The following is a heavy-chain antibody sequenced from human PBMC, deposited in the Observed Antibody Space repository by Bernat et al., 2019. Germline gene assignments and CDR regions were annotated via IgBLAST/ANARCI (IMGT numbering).Heavy chain of an antibody. Sequence: EVQLVESGGGLVKPGGSLRLSCAASGFTFSSYSMNWVRQAPGKGLEWVSSITSSSSFIYYADSMQGRFTISRDNARNSLYLQMNSLRAEDTAVYYCAKDMSSIMIVVVILDYWGQGTLVTVSS. CDR2: ITSSSSFI. J-gene: IGHJ4*02. CDR1: GFTFSSYS. CDR3: AKDMSSIMIVVVILDY. V-gene: IGHV3-21*04. D-gene: IGHD3-22*01.